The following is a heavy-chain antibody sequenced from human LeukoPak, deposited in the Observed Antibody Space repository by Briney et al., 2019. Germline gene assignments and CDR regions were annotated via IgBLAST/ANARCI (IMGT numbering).Heavy chain of an antibody. CDR1: GGTFSNYA. D-gene: IGHD1-26*01. CDR2: IIPIFGTA. CDR3: ARDRGSYFLDY. V-gene: IGHV1-69*13. J-gene: IGHJ4*02. Sequence: ASVKVSCKASGGTFSNYAINWVRQAPGQGLEWMGGIIPIFGTANYAQKFQGRVTITADESTSTAYMELSSLRSEDTAVYYCARDRGSYFLDYWGQGTLVTVSS.